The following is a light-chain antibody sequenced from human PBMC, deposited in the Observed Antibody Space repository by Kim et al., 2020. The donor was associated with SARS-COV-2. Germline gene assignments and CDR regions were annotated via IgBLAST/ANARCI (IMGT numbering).Light chain of an antibody. Sequence: LSVSPGGRATLSCRASQIVGSNFACYQHGQPPRLLIYGASTRATGIPARFSGSGSGREFTLTISSLQSEDFALYYCQQYNNWPLTFGQGTRLEIK. CDR2: GAS. CDR3: QQYNNWPLT. V-gene: IGKV3-15*01. CDR1: QIVGSN. J-gene: IGKJ5*01.